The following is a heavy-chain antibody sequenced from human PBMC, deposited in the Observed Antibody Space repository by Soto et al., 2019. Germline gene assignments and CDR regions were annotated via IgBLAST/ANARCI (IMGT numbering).Heavy chain of an antibody. J-gene: IGHJ4*02. CDR3: ASLLQGYSYGHFDY. V-gene: IGHV4-39*01. CDR2: IYYSGNT. D-gene: IGHD5-18*01. Sequence: SETLSLTCTISGGSISSSSYYWGWISQPPGKGLEWIGIIYYSGNTYYNPSLKSRVTISVDTSKNQFSLKLSSVTAAVTAVYYCASLLQGYSYGHFDYWGQGTLVTVSS. CDR1: GGSISSSSYY.